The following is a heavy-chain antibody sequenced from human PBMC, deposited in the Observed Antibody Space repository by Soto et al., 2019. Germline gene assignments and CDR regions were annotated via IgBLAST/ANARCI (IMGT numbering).Heavy chain of an antibody. J-gene: IGHJ5*02. CDR1: GGSISSCY. CDR2: IYYSGST. D-gene: IGHD3-22*01. V-gene: IGHV4-59*01. Sequence: SETLSLTCTVSGGSISSCYWSWIRQPPGKGLEWIGYIYYSGSTNYNPSLKSRVTISVDTSKNQFSLKLSSVTAADTAVYYCARLKPQYYYNSRGYLTCFDPWGQGTXGTVSS. CDR3: ARLKPQYYYNSRGYLTCFDP.